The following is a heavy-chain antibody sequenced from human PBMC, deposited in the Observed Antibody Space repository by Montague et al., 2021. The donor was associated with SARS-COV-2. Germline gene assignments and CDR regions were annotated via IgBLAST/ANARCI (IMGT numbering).Heavy chain of an antibody. V-gene: IGHV4-59*01. D-gene: IGHD2-2*01. CDR1: GGSISGY. CDR3: AGAQTTCFIANCVNYFDS. J-gene: IGHJ4*02. CDR2: IYYTGST. Sequence: SETLSLTCTVSGGSISGYWTWMRQPPGKGLEWLGHIYYTGSTKYNPSLKSRVTISIDTPKNQFSLKLRSVTAADTAVYFCAGAQTTCFIANCVNYFDSWGQGALVTVSS.